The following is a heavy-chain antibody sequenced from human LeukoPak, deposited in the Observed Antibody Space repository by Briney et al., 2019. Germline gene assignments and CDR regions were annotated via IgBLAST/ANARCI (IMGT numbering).Heavy chain of an antibody. V-gene: IGHV4-34*01. CDR1: GGSFSGYY. Sequence: SETLSLTCAVYGGSFSGYYWSWIRQPPGKGLEWIGEINHSGSTNYNPSLKSRVTISVDTSKNQFSLKLSSVTAADTAVYYCARGRPYSYGSGQFDYWGQGTLVTVSS. CDR3: ARGRPYSYGSGQFDY. CDR2: INHSGST. J-gene: IGHJ4*02. D-gene: IGHD3-10*01.